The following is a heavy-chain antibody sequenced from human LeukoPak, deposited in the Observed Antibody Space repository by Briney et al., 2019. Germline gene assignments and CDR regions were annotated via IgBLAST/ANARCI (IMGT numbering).Heavy chain of an antibody. Sequence: SETLSLTCTVSGYSISSGYYWGWIRQPPGKGLEWIGSIYHSGSTYYNPSLKSRVTISVDTSKNQFSLKLSSVTAADTAVYYCARAPGIAVPMDVWGKGTTVTISS. V-gene: IGHV4-38-2*02. D-gene: IGHD6-19*01. CDR2: IYHSGST. CDR3: ARAPGIAVPMDV. J-gene: IGHJ6*03. CDR1: GYSISSGYY.